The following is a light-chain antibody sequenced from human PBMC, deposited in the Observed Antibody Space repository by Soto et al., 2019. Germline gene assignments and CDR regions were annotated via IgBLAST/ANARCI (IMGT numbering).Light chain of an antibody. J-gene: IGKJ3*01. CDR2: GAS. Sequence: DIQMTQSPSSLSASVGARVSITCQASQDIRNYLNWFQQKPGRAPKLLIYGASNLETGVPSRFRGSGYGTDFTFTISSLQPEDIATYYCQPYHNLPPFTFGPGTKVDIK. V-gene: IGKV1-33*01. CDR1: QDIRNY. CDR3: QPYHNLPPFT.